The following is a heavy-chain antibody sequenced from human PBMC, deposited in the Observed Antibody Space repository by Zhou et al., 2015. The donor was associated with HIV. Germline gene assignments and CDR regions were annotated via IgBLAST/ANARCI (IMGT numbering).Heavy chain of an antibody. V-gene: IGHV1-18*04. CDR2: INTYNNNR. D-gene: IGHD2-8*01. CDR1: GYTFTNYY. Sequence: QVQLVQSGAEVKKPGASVKVSCKASGYTFTNYYMHWVRQAPGQGLEWMGRINTYNNNRNHAQKFQGRVTMTTDTSTTTAYMELRSLRSDDTAVYYCAKDAAGLRPSGMDVVGPRGPRSPSP. J-gene: IGHJ6*02. CDR3: AKDAAGLRPSGMDV.